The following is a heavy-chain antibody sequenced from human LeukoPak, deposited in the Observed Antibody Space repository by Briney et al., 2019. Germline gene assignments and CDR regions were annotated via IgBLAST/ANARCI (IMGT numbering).Heavy chain of an antibody. J-gene: IGHJ4*02. CDR3: SRGWLQQGFDY. Sequence: PSETLSLTCTVSGYSISNGYYWGWIRRPPGKGLEWIGTTYHSGTSYYNPSLKSRVTISVDTSKNQFSLQLNSVTPEDTAVYYCSRGWLQQGFDYWGQGTLVTVSS. CDR2: TYHSGTS. D-gene: IGHD5-24*01. CDR1: GYSISNGYY. V-gene: IGHV4-38-2*02.